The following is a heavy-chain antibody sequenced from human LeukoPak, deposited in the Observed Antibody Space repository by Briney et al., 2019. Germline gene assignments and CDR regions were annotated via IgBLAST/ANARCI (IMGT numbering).Heavy chain of an antibody. D-gene: IGHD3-10*01. Sequence: APVKVSCKASGYTFTSYDINWVRQATGQGLEWMGWMNPNSGNTGYAQKFQGRVTMTRNTSISTAYMELSSLRSEDTAVYYCARTVRLLMGGLMVRGVISPNWFDPWGQGTLVTVPS. CDR3: ARTVRLLMGGLMVRGVISPNWFDP. CDR1: GYTFTSYD. CDR2: MNPNSGNT. V-gene: IGHV1-8*01. J-gene: IGHJ5*02.